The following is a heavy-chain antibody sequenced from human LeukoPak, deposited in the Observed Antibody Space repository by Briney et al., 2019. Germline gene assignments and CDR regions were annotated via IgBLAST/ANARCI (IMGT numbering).Heavy chain of an antibody. CDR1: SGSISTNRYY. CDR3: ARRVLLWFGEPHNWFDP. D-gene: IGHD3-10*01. Sequence: SETLSLTCTVSSGSISTNRYYWGWIRQPPGKGLEWIGNIFYSGTTYYNPSLQSRVTISVDTSKNQFSLRLNSVTAADTAVYYCARRVLLWFGEPHNWFDPWGQGTLATVSS. J-gene: IGHJ5*02. V-gene: IGHV4-39*01. CDR2: IFYSGTT.